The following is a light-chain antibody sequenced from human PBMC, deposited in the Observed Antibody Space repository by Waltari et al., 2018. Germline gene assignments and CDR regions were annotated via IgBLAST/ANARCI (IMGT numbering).Light chain of an antibody. CDR2: AVS. J-gene: IGKJ1*01. V-gene: IGKV1-12*01. CDR1: QDISSA. CDR3: QQGSAFPPT. Sequence: IQMTQFQSSVSASVGDRVTITGRAGQDISSALAWYQQTPGQPPNLLIHAVSSIQSGVPPRFSGSCSVTDCTLTISSLQPEDLATYYCQQGSAFPPTFGQGTNVEIK.